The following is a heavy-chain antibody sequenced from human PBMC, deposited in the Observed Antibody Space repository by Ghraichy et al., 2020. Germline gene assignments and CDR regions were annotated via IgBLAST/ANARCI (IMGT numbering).Heavy chain of an antibody. CDR1: GGSVSSGSYY. V-gene: IGHV4-61*01. CDR3: ARESWGPRGPFDY. J-gene: IGHJ4*02. D-gene: IGHD7-27*01. CDR2: FYFSGST. Sequence: SETLSLTCTVSGGSVSSGSYYWRWLRHHPGKGLEWIGYFYFSGSTNYNPSLKSRVSISVDTSKNQFSLKPSSVTAADTAVYYCARESWGPRGPFDYWGQGTLVTVSS.